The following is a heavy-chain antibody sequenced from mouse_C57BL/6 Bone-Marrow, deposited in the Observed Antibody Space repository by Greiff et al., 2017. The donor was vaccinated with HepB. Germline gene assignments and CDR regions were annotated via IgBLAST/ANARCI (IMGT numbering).Heavy chain of an antibody. CDR3: ARHTTSLLYYAMDY. J-gene: IGHJ4*01. CDR1: GFTFSSYG. Sequence: EVHLVESGGDLVKPGGSLKLSCAASGFTFSSYGMSWVRQTPDKRLEWVATISSGGSYTYYPDSVKGRFTISRDNAKNTLYLQMSSLKSEDTAMYYCARHTTSLLYYAMDYWGQGTSVTVSS. D-gene: IGHD1-1*01. V-gene: IGHV5-6*01. CDR2: ISSGGSYT.